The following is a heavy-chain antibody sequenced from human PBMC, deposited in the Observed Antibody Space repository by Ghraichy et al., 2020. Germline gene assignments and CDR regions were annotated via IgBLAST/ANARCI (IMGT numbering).Heavy chain of an antibody. Sequence: SGKVSCKASGGTFSSYAISWVRQAPGQGLEWMGGIIPIFGTANYEQKFQGRVTITTDESTSTAYMELSSLRSEDTAVYYCARDRPNWFDPWGQGTLVTVSS. CDR3: ARDRPNWFDP. CDR1: GGTFSSYA. CDR2: IIPIFGTA. J-gene: IGHJ5*02. V-gene: IGHV1-69*05.